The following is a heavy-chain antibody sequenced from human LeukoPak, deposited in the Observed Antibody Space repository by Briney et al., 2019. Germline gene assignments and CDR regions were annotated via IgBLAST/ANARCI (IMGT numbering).Heavy chain of an antibody. V-gene: IGHV3-21*01. D-gene: IGHD3-22*01. J-gene: IGHJ3*02. CDR2: ISSSSSYI. CDR3: ARDRLVNPDAFDI. CDR1: GITFSNYG. Sequence: GGSLRLSCGASGITFSNYGMHWVRQAPGKGLEWVSSISSSSSYIYYADSVSGRFTISRDNAKNSLYLQMNSLRAEDTAVYYCARDRLVNPDAFDIWGQGTMVTVSS.